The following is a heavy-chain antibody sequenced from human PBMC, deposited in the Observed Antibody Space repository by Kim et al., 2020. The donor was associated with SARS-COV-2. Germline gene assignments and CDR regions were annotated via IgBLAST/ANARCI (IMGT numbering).Heavy chain of an antibody. CDR3: ASSEVTDYYDSSGYQG. D-gene: IGHD3-22*01. CDR1: GGSISSGGYY. V-gene: IGHV4-31*03. J-gene: IGHJ4*02. Sequence: SETLSLTCTVSGGSISSGGYYWSWIRQHPGKGLEWIGYIYYSGSTYYNPSLKSRVTISVDTSKNQFSLKLSSVTAADTAVYYCASSEVTDYYDSSGYQGWGQGTLVTVSS. CDR2: IYYSGST.